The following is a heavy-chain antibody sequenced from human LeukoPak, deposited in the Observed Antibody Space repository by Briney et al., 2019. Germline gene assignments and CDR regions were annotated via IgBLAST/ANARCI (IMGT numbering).Heavy chain of an antibody. CDR1: GGSISSGDYY. CDR2: IYYSGST. J-gene: IGHJ5*02. D-gene: IGHD3-22*01. CDR3: AIEDANSSGYPNWFDP. V-gene: IGHV4-30-4*08. Sequence: PSETLSLTCTVSGGSISSGDYYWSWIRQPPGKGLEWIGYIYYSGSTYYNPFLKSRVTISVDTSKNQFSLKLSSVTAADTAVYYCAIEDANSSGYPNWFDPWGQGTLVTVSS.